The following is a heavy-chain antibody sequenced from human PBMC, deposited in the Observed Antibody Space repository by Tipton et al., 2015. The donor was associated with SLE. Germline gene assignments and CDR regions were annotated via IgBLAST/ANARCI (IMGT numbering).Heavy chain of an antibody. J-gene: IGHJ6*02. CDR3: AKDRGYSYGWTFDYYGMDV. V-gene: IGHV3-23*01. CDR1: GFTFSDYA. D-gene: IGHD5-18*01. CDR2: ITDSGSDS. Sequence: GSLRLSCAASGFTFSDYAMGWVRQAPGKGLEWFSAITDSGSDSYYADSVKGRFTISRDNSKNTLYLQMSSLRAEDTAVYYCAKDRGYSYGWTFDYYGMDVWGQGTTVTVSS.